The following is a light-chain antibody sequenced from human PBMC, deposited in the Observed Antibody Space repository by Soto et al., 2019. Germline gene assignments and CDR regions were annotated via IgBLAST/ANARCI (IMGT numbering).Light chain of an antibody. V-gene: IGKV1-39*01. Sequence: IQMTQSPSSLSASVGDRVPITCRASQRISKKLSWYQQKPGTAPNLLIYAASTLQNGVPSRIIGSGSGTDFTLTIDSIQPEDFATDDCQQRYSRVTFGQGTKVDIK. CDR3: QQRYSRVT. J-gene: IGKJ1*01. CDR1: QRISKK. CDR2: AAS.